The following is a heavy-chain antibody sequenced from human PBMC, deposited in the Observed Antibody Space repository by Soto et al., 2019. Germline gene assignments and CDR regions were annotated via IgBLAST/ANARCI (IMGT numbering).Heavy chain of an antibody. CDR1: NGSFSGYY. CDR3: ARGPRITIFGVVPYYFDY. CDR2: INHSGST. V-gene: IGHV4-34*01. D-gene: IGHD3-3*01. Sequence: SETLSLTCVVYNGSFSGYYWSWIRQPPGKGLEWIGEINHSGSTSYNPSLKSRVTISVDTSKNQFSLKLSSVTAADTAVYYCARGPRITIFGVVPYYFDYWGQGTLVTVSS. J-gene: IGHJ4*02.